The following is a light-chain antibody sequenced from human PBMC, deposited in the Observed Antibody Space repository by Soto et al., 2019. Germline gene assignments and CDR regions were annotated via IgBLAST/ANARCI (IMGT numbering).Light chain of an antibody. CDR1: HRISAW. V-gene: IGKV1-27*01. J-gene: IGKJ1*01. CDR2: TAS. CDR3: QRYDSALCT. Sequence: DIRMTNSPSTLSAPDGDGVTITSRASHRISAWLARYQHKPGKGPKLLISTASALQSGVPSRFSGSGSGTDFTLTISSLQPEDVATDYCQRYDSALCTFGQGTKVDIK.